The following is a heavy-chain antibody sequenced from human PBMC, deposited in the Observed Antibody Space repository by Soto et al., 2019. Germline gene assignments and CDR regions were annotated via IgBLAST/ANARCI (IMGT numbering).Heavy chain of an antibody. D-gene: IGHD5-18*01. V-gene: IGHV4-59*01. J-gene: IGHJ4*02. Sequence: SETLSLTCTVSGGSISSYYWSWIRQPPGKGLEWIGYIYYSGSTNYNPSLKSRVTISVDTSKNQFSLKLSSVTAADTAVYYCARARGYSYAVYFDYWGQGTLVTVSS. CDR1: GGSISSYY. CDR2: IYYSGST. CDR3: ARARGYSYAVYFDY.